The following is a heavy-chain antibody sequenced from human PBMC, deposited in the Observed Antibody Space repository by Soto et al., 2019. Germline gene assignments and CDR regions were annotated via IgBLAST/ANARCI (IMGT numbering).Heavy chain of an antibody. Sequence: SVKVSCKASGGTFSSYAISWGRQAPGQGLEWMGGIIPIFGTANYAQKFQGRVTITADESTSTAYMELSSLRSEDTAVYYCARDNQWSPGINYYYYGMDVWGQGTTVTVSS. V-gene: IGHV1-69*13. J-gene: IGHJ6*02. CDR3: ARDNQWSPGINYYYYGMDV. CDR1: GGTFSSYA. CDR2: IIPIFGTA. D-gene: IGHD3-10*01.